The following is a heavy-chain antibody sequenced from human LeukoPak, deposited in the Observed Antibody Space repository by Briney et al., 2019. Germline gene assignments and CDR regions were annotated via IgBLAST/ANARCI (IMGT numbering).Heavy chain of an antibody. Sequence: GGSLRLSCTASGFTFSSYWMNWVRQAPGKGLEWVANIKQDESEKYYVDSVKGRFTISRDNAKNSLYLQMDSLRAEDTAVYYCARGRPPRYDFWSGYYTGFYFDYWGQGTLVTVSS. CDR1: GFTFSSYW. CDR3: ARGRPPRYDFWSGYYTGFYFDY. J-gene: IGHJ4*02. V-gene: IGHV3-7*01. D-gene: IGHD3-3*01. CDR2: IKQDESEK.